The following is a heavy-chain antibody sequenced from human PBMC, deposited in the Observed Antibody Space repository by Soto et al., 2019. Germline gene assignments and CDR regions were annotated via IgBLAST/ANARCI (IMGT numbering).Heavy chain of an antibody. D-gene: IGHD6-6*01. V-gene: IGHV4-31*03. CDR2: ISYTGRT. J-gene: IGHJ5*02. CDR1: GGSISSDANF. Sequence: NPSETLSLTYTVSGGSISSDANFWSWIRQLPGRGLEWIGYISYTGRTYYTPSLNSRLTISLDTSKNLFSLRLSAVTAADTAVYFCARGSFSSSSSWFDPWGQGTLVTVSS. CDR3: ARGSFSSSSSWFDP.